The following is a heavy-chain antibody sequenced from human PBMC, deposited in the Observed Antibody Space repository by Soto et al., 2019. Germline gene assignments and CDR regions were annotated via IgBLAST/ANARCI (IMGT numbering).Heavy chain of an antibody. J-gene: IGHJ4*02. D-gene: IGHD6-19*01. CDR3: VKDKAPQQWLVVFPTDY. Sequence: EVPLLESGGGLVQPGGSLRLSCAASGFTFSSYAMSWVRQAPGKGLEWVSAISGSGGSTYYADSVKGRFTISRDNSKNTLYLQMNSLRAEDTAVYYCVKDKAPQQWLVVFPTDYWGQGTLVTVSS. V-gene: IGHV3-23*01. CDR1: GFTFSSYA. CDR2: ISGSGGST.